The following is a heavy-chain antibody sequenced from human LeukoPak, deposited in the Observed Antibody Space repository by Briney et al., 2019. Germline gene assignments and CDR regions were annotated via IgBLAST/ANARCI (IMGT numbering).Heavy chain of an antibody. D-gene: IGHD2-15*01. CDR2: IKPNSGGT. CDR3: ARGPQGRIVVRSFRFDP. CDR1: GYTLTDYY. Sequence: ASVKVSCKASGYTLTDYYMHWVRQAPGQGLEWMAWIKPNSGGTKYAQKFQDRVTVTRDTSINTVYMELSRVTSDDTAMYYCARGPQGRIVVRSFRFDPWGQGTLVTVSS. J-gene: IGHJ5*02. V-gene: IGHV1-2*02.